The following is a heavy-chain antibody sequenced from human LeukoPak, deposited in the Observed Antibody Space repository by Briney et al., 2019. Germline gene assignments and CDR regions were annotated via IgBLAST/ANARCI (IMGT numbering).Heavy chain of an antibody. CDR3: AREGSVYFDY. V-gene: IGHV4-34*01. Sequence: SETLSLTCAVYGGSFSGYYWSWIRQPSGKGLEWIGEINHSGSTNYNPSLKSRVTISVDTSKNQFSLKLSSVTAADTAVYYCAREGSVYFDYWGQGTLVTVSS. J-gene: IGHJ4*02. CDR1: GGSFSGYY. CDR2: INHSGST.